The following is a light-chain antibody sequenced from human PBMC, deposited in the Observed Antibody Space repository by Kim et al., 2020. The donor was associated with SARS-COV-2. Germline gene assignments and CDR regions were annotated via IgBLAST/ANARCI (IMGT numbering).Light chain of an antibody. CDR1: QSVSSSY. V-gene: IGKV3-20*01. J-gene: IGKJ2*01. CDR3: QQYGRTPPLT. Sequence: SPGERATLSCRASQSVSSSYLAWYQQKPGQPPRLLIYGASSRATGIPDRFSGSGSGTDFILTISRLEPEDFAVYYCQQYGRTPPLTFGQGTKLEI. CDR2: GAS.